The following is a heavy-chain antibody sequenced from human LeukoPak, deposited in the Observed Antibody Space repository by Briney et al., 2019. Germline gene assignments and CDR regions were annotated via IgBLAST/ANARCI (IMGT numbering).Heavy chain of an antibody. CDR2: IYYSGST. D-gene: IGHD3-10*01. CDR1: GGSISSGGYY. Sequence: PSETLSLTCTVSGGSISSGGYYWNWIRQHPGKGLEWIGNIYYSGSTDYNPSLKSRVTISVDTSKNQFSLRLSSVTAADTAVYYCARETGSVHAFDIWGQGTMVTVFS. CDR3: ARETGSVHAFDI. J-gene: IGHJ3*02. V-gene: IGHV4-31*02.